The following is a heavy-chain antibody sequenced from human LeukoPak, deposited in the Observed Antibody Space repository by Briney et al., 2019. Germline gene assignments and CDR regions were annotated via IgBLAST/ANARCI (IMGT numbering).Heavy chain of an antibody. Sequence: GSLRLSCAASGFTFRNYWMTWGRQAPGKGLEWVAHINQDRSEEHYMDSVKTRCNISRHNAKSSLSLQMNSLRGEDTAVYYCVRDGGVSGYDLLDYWGQGTLVTVSS. CDR1: GFTFRNYW. CDR3: VRDGGVSGYDLLDY. J-gene: IGHJ4*02. V-gene: IGHV3-7*01. CDR2: INQDRSEE. D-gene: IGHD5-12*01.